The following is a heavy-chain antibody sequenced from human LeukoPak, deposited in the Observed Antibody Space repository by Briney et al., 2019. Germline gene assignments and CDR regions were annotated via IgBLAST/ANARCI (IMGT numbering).Heavy chain of an antibody. CDR1: GGSISSYY. D-gene: IGHD6-13*01. CDR3: ARAYRSSWYANWFDP. V-gene: IGHV4-38-2*02. Sequence: SETLSLTCTVSGGSISSYYWGWIRQPPGKGLEWIGSIYHSGSTYYNPSLKRRVTISVDTSKNQFSLKLSSVTAADTAVYFCARAYRSSWYANWFDPWGQGTLVTVSS. J-gene: IGHJ5*02. CDR2: IYHSGST.